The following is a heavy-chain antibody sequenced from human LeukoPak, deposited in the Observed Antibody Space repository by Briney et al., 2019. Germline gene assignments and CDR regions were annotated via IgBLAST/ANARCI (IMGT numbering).Heavy chain of an antibody. CDR1: GFPFGSYV. CDR3: AREPHLTYYYGSGSPDGDY. Sequence: PGGSLRLSCAASGFPFGSYVMSWVRQAPGKGLEWVSYISSSSSTIYYADSVKGRFTISRDNAKNSLYLQMNSLRAEDTAVYYCAREPHLTYYYGSGSPDGDYWGQGTLVTVSS. J-gene: IGHJ4*02. D-gene: IGHD3-10*01. V-gene: IGHV3-48*01. CDR2: ISSSSSTI.